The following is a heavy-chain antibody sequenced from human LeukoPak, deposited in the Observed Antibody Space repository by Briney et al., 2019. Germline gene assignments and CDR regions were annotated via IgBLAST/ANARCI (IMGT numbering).Heavy chain of an antibody. Sequence: ASVKVSCKVSGYTFIELSMHWVRQAPGKGLEWVGGFVPEDGETIYAQKFQGRVTMTEDTSTDTAYMELSSLRSEDTAVYYCATMRGYSGYDYWFDSWGQGTLVTVSS. CDR2: FVPEDGET. D-gene: IGHD5-12*01. V-gene: IGHV1-24*01. CDR3: ATMRGYSGYDYWFDS. CDR1: GYTFIELS. J-gene: IGHJ5*01.